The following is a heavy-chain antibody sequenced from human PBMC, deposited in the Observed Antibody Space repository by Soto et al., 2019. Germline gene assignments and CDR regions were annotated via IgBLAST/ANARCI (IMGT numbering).Heavy chain of an antibody. J-gene: IGHJ4*02. CDR2: IYPSDLDT. CDR3: ATPGPGVAASF. D-gene: IGHD6-19*01. V-gene: IGHV5-51*01. CDR1: GYTFTNYW. Sequence: GESLKISCKGFGYTFTNYWIGWVSKMPGKGLEWMGLIYPSDLDTRYSPSFQGQVTISADKSVSTAYLQWNSLKASDTAIYYCATPGPGVAASFWGQGTQVTVSS.